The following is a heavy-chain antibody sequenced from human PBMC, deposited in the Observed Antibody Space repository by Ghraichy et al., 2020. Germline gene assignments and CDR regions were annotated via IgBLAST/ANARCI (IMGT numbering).Heavy chain of an antibody. V-gene: IGHV4-34*01. CDR1: GGSFSAYY. CDR3: ARWLVVPAGLTYYYYGMDV. J-gene: IGHJ6*02. CDR2: INHSGST. Sequence: SETLSLTCAVYGGSFSAYYWSWIRQPPGKGLEWIGEINHSGSTNYNPSLKSRVTISVDTSKNQFSLKLSSVTAADTAVYYCARWLVVPAGLTYYYYGMDVWGQGTTVTVSS. D-gene: IGHD2-2*01.